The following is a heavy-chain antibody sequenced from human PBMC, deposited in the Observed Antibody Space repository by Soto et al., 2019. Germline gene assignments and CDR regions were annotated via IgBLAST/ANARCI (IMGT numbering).Heavy chain of an antibody. Sequence: ASVKVSCKASGYTFTSYGISWVRQAPGQGLEWMGWISAYNGNTNYAQKLQGRVTMTTDTSTSTAYMELRSLRSDDTAVYYCARVGRGTWLQLWNFDYWGQGTLVTVSS. CDR3: ARVGRGTWLQLWNFDY. J-gene: IGHJ4*02. V-gene: IGHV1-18*01. D-gene: IGHD5-18*01. CDR1: GYTFTSYG. CDR2: ISAYNGNT.